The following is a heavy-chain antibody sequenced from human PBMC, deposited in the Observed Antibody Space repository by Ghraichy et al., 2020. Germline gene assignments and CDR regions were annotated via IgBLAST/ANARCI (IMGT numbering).Heavy chain of an antibody. CDR1: GYTFTSYG. V-gene: IGHV1-18*04. D-gene: IGHD3-9*01. J-gene: IGHJ3*02. CDR2: ISAYNGNT. Sequence: VKVSCKASGYTFTSYGISWVRQAPGQGLEWMGWISAYNGNTNYAQKLQGRVTMTTDTSTSTAYMELRSLRSDDTAVYYCARDRYFDHPDAFDIWGQGTMVTVSS. CDR3: ARDRYFDHPDAFDI.